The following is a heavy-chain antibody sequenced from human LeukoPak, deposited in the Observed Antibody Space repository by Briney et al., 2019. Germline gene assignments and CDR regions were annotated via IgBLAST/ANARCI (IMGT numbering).Heavy chain of an antibody. V-gene: IGHV3-64*01. D-gene: IGHD5-24*01. Sequence: GGSLRLSCAASGFVFSTYAMHWVRQAPGKGLEYVSGISGNGGYTDYANSVKGRFTISRDNFKNTLYLQMGNLRAEDMAVYYCARDLFSGAEMATFDYWGQGTLVTVSS. CDR2: ISGNGGYT. CDR1: GFVFSTYA. CDR3: ARDLFSGAEMATFDY. J-gene: IGHJ4*02.